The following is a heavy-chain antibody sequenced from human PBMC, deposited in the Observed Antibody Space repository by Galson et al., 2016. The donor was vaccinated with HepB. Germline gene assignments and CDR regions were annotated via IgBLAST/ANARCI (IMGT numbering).Heavy chain of an antibody. J-gene: IGHJ6*02. CDR3: ARHGDTSTEPYYYGLYV. V-gene: IGHV5-51*01. Sequence: QSGAEVKKPGESLKISCKVSGYIFNNYWIAWVRQMPGKGLEWMGIIHPADSDTTYSPSFQGQVTISADKSISTAFLQWSSLKASDTAIYYCARHGDTSTEPYYYGLYVWGQGTTVTVSS. CDR2: IHPADSDT. CDR1: GYIFNNYW. D-gene: IGHD3-10*01.